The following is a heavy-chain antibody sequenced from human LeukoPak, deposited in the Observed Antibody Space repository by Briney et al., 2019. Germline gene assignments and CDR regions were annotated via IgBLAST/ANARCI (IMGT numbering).Heavy chain of an antibody. J-gene: IGHJ4*02. D-gene: IGHD5-18*01. CDR3: ARDRYSLDY. V-gene: IGHV3-30*04. CDR1: GFTFSSYA. Sequence: PGRSLRLSCAASGFTFSSYAMHWVRQAPGKGLEWVAVISYDGSNKYYADSVKGRFTTSRDNSKNTLYLQMNSLRAEDTAVYYCARDRYSLDYWGQGTLVTVSS. CDR2: ISYDGSNK.